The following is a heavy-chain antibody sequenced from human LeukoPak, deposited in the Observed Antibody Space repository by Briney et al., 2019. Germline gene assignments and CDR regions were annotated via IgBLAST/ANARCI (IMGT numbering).Heavy chain of an antibody. CDR2: IIGIGDST. V-gene: IGHV3-23*01. Sequence: PGGSLRLSGAASGFIFSSYAMTWVRQAPGKGLEWVSGIIGIGDSTYYADSVKDRFTISRDNAKNSLYLQMSSLRAEDTAVYYCARDDFGYNCDYWGQGTLVTVSS. CDR1: GFIFSSYA. J-gene: IGHJ4*02. CDR3: ARDDFGYNCDY. D-gene: IGHD5-24*01.